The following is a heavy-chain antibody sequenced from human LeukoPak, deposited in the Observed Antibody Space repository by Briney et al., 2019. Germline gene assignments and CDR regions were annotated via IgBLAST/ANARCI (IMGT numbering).Heavy chain of an antibody. V-gene: IGHV4-61*01. CDR3: AREVRIVGATYYYSYGMDV. D-gene: IGHD1-26*01. CDR2: IYYSGST. CDR1: GGSVSSGSYY. Sequence: SETLSPTCTVSGGSVSSGSYYWSWIRQPPGKGLEWIGCIYYSGSTNYNPSLKSRVTISVDTSKNQFSLKLSSVTAADTAVYYCAREVRIVGATYYYSYGMDVWGQGTTVTVSS. J-gene: IGHJ6*02.